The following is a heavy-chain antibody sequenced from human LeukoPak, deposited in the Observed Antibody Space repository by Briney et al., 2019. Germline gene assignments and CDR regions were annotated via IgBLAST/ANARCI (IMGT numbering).Heavy chain of an antibody. CDR1: GGSFSGYY. CDR2: IYYSGST. Sequence: SETLSLTCAVYGGSFSGYYWSWIRQPPGKGLEWIGYIYYSGSTNYNPSLKSRVTISVDTSKNQFSLKLSSVTAADTAVYYCARDQGGSSWTPPRDAFDIWGQGTMVTVSS. J-gene: IGHJ3*02. CDR3: ARDQGGSSWTPPRDAFDI. D-gene: IGHD6-13*01. V-gene: IGHV4-59*12.